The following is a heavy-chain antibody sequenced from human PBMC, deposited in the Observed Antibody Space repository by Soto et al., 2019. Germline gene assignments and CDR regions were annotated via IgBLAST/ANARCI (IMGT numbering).Heavy chain of an antibody. V-gene: IGHV1-8*01. J-gene: IGHJ3*02. CDR3: ARDLPDIVVVVAAISTADAFDI. CDR1: GYTFTSYD. CDR2: MNPNSGNT. Sequence: GASVKVSCKASGYTFTSYDINWVRQATGQGLEWMGWMNPNSGNTGYAQKFQGRVTMTRNTSMSTAYMELRSLRSDDTAVYYCARDLPDIVVVVAAISTADAFDIWGQGTMVTVSS. D-gene: IGHD2-15*01.